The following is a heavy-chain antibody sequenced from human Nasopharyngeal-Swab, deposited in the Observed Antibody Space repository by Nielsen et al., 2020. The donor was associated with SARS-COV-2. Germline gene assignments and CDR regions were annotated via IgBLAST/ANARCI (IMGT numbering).Heavy chain of an antibody. CDR2: FSSNGYSA. D-gene: IGHD1-7*01. Sequence: SLKTPCAASGFIFDEHGMSWFPQAPGKGLEWVSGFSSNGYSAGYAGSVKGRFTISRDNAENSLSLQLNSLTAEDTALYYCARATGITGSTLDAFDIWGQGTMVTVSS. CDR3: ARATGITGSTLDAFDI. J-gene: IGHJ3*02. CDR1: GFIFDEHG. V-gene: IGHV3-20*04.